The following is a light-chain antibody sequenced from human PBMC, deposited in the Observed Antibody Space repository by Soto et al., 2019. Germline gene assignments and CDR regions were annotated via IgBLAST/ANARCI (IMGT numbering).Light chain of an antibody. CDR1: QSISSY. Sequence: DIQMTQSPSSLSASVGDRVTITCRASQSISSYLNWYQQKPGKAPKLLIYAASSLQSGVPSRFSGSGSGTDFTLTISSLQPEDFATYYCQQYDNVLFTSTFGQGTKVEMK. V-gene: IGKV1-39*01. CDR3: QQYDNVLFTST. J-gene: IGKJ2*01. CDR2: AAS.